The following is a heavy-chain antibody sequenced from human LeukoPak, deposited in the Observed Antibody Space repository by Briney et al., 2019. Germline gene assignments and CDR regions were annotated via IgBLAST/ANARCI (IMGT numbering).Heavy chain of an antibody. CDR3: ARNSSYSGSFTPCAGFDY. CDR2: IYNSAST. Sequence: SETLSLTCTVSGGSFSSSTYYWAWIRQSPGKGLEWIASIYNSASTSYNPSLKSRVTISVDTSKNQFSLKLSSVTAADTAVYYCARNSSYSGSFTPCAGFDYWGQGTLVTVSS. J-gene: IGHJ4*02. CDR1: GGSFSSSTYY. D-gene: IGHD1-26*01. V-gene: IGHV4-39*01.